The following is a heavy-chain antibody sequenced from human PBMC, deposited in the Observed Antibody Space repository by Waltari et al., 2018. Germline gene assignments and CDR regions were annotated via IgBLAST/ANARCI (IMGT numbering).Heavy chain of an antibody. D-gene: IGHD3-22*01. CDR1: GFTFSSYS. CDR3: SRESYYYDSSGYYYYYGMDV. Sequence: EVQLLESGGGLVQPGGSLRLSCDASGFTFSSYSMSWVRPAPGKGLECVSAISGSGGSTYYADSVKGRFTISRDNSKNTLYLQMNSLRAEDTAVYYCSRESYYYDSSGYYYYYGMDVWGQGTTVTVSS. CDR2: ISGSGGST. V-gene: IGHV3-23*01. J-gene: IGHJ6*02.